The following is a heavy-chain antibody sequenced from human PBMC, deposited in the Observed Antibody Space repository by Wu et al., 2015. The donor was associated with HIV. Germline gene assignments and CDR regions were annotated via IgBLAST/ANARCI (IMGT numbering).Heavy chain of an antibody. Sequence: QVRLVQSGAEVRKPGASVKISCKAFGYAFTGYYIHWVRQAPGQGLEWMGWINPNSGGTNYAQKFQGRVTMTRDTSISTAYMELSRLRSDDTAVYYCASLYNSGWSSWGQGTLVTVSS. V-gene: IGHV1-2*02. J-gene: IGHJ5*02. CDR1: GYAFTGYY. CDR2: INPNSGGT. CDR3: ASLYNSGWSS. D-gene: IGHD6-19*01.